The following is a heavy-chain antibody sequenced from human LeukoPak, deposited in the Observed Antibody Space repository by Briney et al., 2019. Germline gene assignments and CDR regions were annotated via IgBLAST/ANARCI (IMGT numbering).Heavy chain of an antibody. V-gene: IGHV4-4*02. D-gene: IGHD2-2*01. CDR1: GDSITSSNW. Sequence: SETLSLTCAVSGDSITSSNWWSWVRQPPEKGLEWIGEIYHSGNTNYNPPLKSRVTLSVDTSKNQFSLKLASVTAADTAVYYCARGAYCTSINCYGFDYWGQGTQVTASS. J-gene: IGHJ4*02. CDR3: ARGAYCTSINCYGFDY. CDR2: IYHSGNT.